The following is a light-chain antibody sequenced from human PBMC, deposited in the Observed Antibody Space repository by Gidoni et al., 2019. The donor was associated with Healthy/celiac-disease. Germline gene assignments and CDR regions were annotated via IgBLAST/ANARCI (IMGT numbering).Light chain of an antibody. CDR2: GNS. J-gene: IGLJ2*01. CDR1: SSNIGAGYD. CDR3: QSYDSSLSAYVV. Sequence: QSVLTQPPSVSGAPGQSVTLSCTGSSSNIGAGYDVHWYQQLPGTAPKLLIYGNSNRPSGVPDRFSGSKSGTSASLAITGLQAEDEADYYCQSYDSSLSAYVVFGGGTKLTVL. V-gene: IGLV1-40*01.